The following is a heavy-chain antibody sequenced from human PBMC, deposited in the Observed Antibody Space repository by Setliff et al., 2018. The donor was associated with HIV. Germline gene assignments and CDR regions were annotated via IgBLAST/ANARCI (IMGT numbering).Heavy chain of an antibody. V-gene: IGHV3-30*03. J-gene: IGHJ4*02. CDR1: GFTVSSNY. CDR2: ISYDGGNK. Sequence: PGGSLRLSCAASGFTVSSNYMNWVRQAPGKGLEWVAVISYDGGNKNYADSVKGRFTISRDNSKNTLYLQMNSLRAEDTAMYYCARGRGYFVKADWGQGTLVTVSS. D-gene: IGHD6-13*01. CDR3: ARGRGYFVKAD.